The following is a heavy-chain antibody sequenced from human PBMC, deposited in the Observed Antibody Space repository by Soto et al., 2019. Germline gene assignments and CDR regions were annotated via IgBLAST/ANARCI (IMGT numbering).Heavy chain of an antibody. CDR1: GGTFSSYA. CDR2: IIPIFGTA. J-gene: IGHJ6*02. Sequence: ASVKVSCKASGGTFSSYAISWVRQAPGQGLEWMGGIIPIFGTANYAQKFQGRVTITADESTSTAYMELSSLRSEDTAVYYCARDSEYYDILTGYPRGADYYYYGMDVWGQGTTVTVSS. V-gene: IGHV1-69*13. CDR3: ARDSEYYDILTGYPRGADYYYYGMDV. D-gene: IGHD3-9*01.